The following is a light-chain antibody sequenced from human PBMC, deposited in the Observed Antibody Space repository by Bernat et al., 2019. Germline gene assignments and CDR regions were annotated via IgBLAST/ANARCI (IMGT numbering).Light chain of an antibody. CDR3: QSAESSGTYNPWV. CDR1: ALPKQY. CDR2: KDS. V-gene: IGLV3-25*03. Sequence: SYELTQPPSVSVSPGQTARITCSGDALPKQYAYWYQQKPGPAPVLVIYKDSDSPSGIPERFSGSSSRTTATLTISGVQAEDEADYYCQSAESSGTYNPWVFGGGTKLTVL. J-gene: IGLJ3*02.